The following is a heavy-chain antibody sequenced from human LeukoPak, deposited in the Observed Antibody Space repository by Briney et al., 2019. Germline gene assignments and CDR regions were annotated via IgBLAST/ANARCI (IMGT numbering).Heavy chain of an antibody. J-gene: IGHJ6*03. Sequence: PSETLSLTCTVSGASISSSTYYRGWIRQPPGKGLEWIGSIYYSGSTYYNPSLKSRVTISIDTSKNHFSLNLNSVTAADTAVYYCARYYYDSSGYYPHYYYYYMDVWGKGTTVTISS. CDR3: ARYYYDSSGYYPHYYYYYMDV. D-gene: IGHD3-22*01. CDR1: GASISSSTYY. CDR2: IYYSGST. V-gene: IGHV4-39*07.